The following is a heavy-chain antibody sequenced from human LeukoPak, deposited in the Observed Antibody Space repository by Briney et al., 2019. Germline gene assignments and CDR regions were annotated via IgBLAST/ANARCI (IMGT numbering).Heavy chain of an antibody. CDR2: ISSSGSTI. J-gene: IGHJ6*04. Sequence: QPGGSLRLSCAASGFTFSSYEMNWVRQAPGKGLEWVSYISSSGSTIYYADSVKGRFTISRDNAKNSLYLQMNSLRAEDTAVYYCARYCSGGSCYLGYYYYGMDVWGKGTTVTVSS. CDR1: GFTFSSYE. V-gene: IGHV3-48*03. CDR3: ARYCSGGSCYLGYYYYGMDV. D-gene: IGHD2-15*01.